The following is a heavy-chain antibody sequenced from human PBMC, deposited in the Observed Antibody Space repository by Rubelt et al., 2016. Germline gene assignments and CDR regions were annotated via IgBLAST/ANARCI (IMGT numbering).Heavy chain of an antibody. J-gene: IGHJ5*02. Sequence: QVQLVQSGAEVKKPGASVKVSCKASGYTFTSYAMHWVRQAPGQRLEWMGWINAGNGNTKYSQKFQGRVTITRDTSASTASMGLSSLRAEDTAVYYCARGLGLGYSSSWFNWFDPWGQGTLVTVSS. CDR2: INAGNGNT. CDR3: ARGLGLGYSSSWFNWFDP. V-gene: IGHV1-3*01. CDR1: GYTFTSYA. D-gene: IGHD6-13*01.